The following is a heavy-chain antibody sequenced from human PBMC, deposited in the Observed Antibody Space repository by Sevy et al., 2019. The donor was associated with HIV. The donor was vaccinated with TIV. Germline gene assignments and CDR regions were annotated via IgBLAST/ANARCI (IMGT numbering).Heavy chain of an antibody. Sequence: SETLSLTCSVSGGSISSYFWTWVRQSPGKGLEWIGNIYFTGNTDYSPSLKSRVTLSLDTSKSQFSLTLKSVTAADTXXXXXXXXXXXRPRVLDYWGQGILVTVSS. V-gene: IGHV4-59*03. J-gene: IGHJ4*02. D-gene: IGHD3-10*01. CDR3: XXXXXXRPRVLDY. CDR1: GGSISSYF. CDR2: IYFTGNT.